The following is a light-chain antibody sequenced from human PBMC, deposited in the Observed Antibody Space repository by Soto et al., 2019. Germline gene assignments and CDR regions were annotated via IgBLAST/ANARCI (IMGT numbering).Light chain of an antibody. CDR2: ADS. V-gene: IGKV3D-20*02. J-gene: IGKJ5*01. CDR3: QQRYNWPIT. Sequence: EVVMTQSPATLSVSPGERATLSCRASQSVSSSYLAWYQQKPGQAPRLLIYADSNRATGIPARFSGSGSGTDFTLTISSLEPEDFSVYYCQQRYNWPITFGQGIRLEI. CDR1: QSVSSSY.